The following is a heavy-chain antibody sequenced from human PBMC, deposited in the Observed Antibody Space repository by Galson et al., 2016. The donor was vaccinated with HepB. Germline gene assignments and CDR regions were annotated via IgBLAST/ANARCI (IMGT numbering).Heavy chain of an antibody. CDR2: ISSHNGKT. V-gene: IGHV1-18*01. Sequence: SVKVSCKASGYNFITYGISWVRQAPGQGFEWIAWISSHNGKTKSAENLQGRVAMTRDKSTSTAYMELRNLTSDDTAAYYCARDVGGNYFDYWGQGTLVTVSS. CDR1: GYNFITYG. CDR3: ARDVGGNYFDY. D-gene: IGHD2-15*01. J-gene: IGHJ4*02.